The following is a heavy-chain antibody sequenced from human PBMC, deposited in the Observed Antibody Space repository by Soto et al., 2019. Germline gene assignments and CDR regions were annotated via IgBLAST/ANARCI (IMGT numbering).Heavy chain of an antibody. CDR2: ISGSGGST. Sequence: GGSLRLSCAASGFTFSSYAMSWVRQAPGKGLEWVSAISGSGGSTYYADSVKGRFTISRDNSKNTLYLQMNSLRAEDTAVYYCAKLYDFWSGYYGSYYMDVWGKGTTVTVSS. J-gene: IGHJ6*03. CDR1: GFTFSSYA. V-gene: IGHV3-23*01. D-gene: IGHD3-3*01. CDR3: AKLYDFWSGYYGSYYMDV.